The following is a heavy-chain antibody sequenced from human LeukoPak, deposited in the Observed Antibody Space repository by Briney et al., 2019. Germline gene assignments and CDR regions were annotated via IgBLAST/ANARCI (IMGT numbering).Heavy chain of an antibody. CDR1: GYSFTTYW. J-gene: IGHJ5*02. Sequence: GESLKISCETSGYSFTTYWIGWVRQMPGTGLEWVGAIYPDDSDSRYSPSFQGRVVISADRSIRTANLQWNSLKTSDTAMYYCVRQRGSSGTINHFDPWGQGTLVTVSS. D-gene: IGHD3-10*01. CDR3: VRQRGSSGTINHFDP. V-gene: IGHV5-51*01. CDR2: IYPDDSDS.